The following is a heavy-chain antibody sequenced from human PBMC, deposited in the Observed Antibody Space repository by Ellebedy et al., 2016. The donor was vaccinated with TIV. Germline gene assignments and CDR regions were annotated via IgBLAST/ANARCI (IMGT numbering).Heavy chain of an antibody. CDR3: ARDLVPPLYSSGWYLTPDY. D-gene: IGHD6-19*01. CDR2: ISSSSSYI. V-gene: IGHV3-21*01. J-gene: IGHJ4*02. CDR1: GFTFSSYS. Sequence: GGSLRLSXAASGFTFSSYSMNWVRQAPGKGLEWVSSISSSSSYIYYADSVKGRFTISRDNAKNSLYLQMNSLRAEDTAVYYCARDLVPPLYSSGWYLTPDYWGQGTLVTVSS.